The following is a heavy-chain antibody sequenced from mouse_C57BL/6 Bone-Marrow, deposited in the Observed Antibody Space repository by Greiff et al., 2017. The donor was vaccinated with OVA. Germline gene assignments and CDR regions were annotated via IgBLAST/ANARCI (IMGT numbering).Heavy chain of an antibody. Sequence: QVQLQQSGAELAKPGASVKLSCKASGYTFTSYWMHWVKQRPGQGLEWIGYINPSSGYTKYNQKFKDKATWTADKSSSTAYMQLSSLTYEDSAVYYCASYSNSCYFDYWGQGTTLTVSS. CDR3: ASYSNSCYFDY. D-gene: IGHD2-5*01. J-gene: IGHJ2*01. CDR2: INPSSGYT. V-gene: IGHV1-7*01. CDR1: GYTFTSYW.